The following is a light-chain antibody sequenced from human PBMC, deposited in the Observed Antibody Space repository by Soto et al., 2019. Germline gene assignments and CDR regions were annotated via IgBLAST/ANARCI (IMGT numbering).Light chain of an antibody. CDR3: CSYAGSSFWV. CDR2: EGS. V-gene: IGLV2-23*01. J-gene: IGLJ1*01. CDR1: SSDVGSYNL. Sequence: QSVLAQPASVSGSPGQSITISCTGTSSDVGSYNLVSWYQQHPGKAPKLMIYEGSKRPSGVSNRFSGSKSGNTASLTISGLQAEDEADYYCCSYAGSSFWVFGTGTKSPS.